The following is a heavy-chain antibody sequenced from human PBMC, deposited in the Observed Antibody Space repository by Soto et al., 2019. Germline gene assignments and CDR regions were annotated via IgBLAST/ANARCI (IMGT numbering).Heavy chain of an antibody. Sequence: ASETLSLTCTVSGDSIISSGYYWGWIRQPAGKGLEWIGSIYYSGNNYQNPSLKRRLTMSVDTSRNQFSLRLTSVTAADTAVYYCARLNGYCVSTGCHGYYGMDVWGQGTTVTVSS. J-gene: IGHJ6*02. D-gene: IGHD2-2*03. V-gene: IGHV4-39*01. CDR2: IYYSGNN. CDR3: ARLNGYCVSTGCHGYYGMDV. CDR1: GDSIISSGYY.